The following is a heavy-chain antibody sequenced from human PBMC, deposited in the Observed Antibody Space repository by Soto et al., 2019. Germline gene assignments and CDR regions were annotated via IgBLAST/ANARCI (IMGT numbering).Heavy chain of an antibody. CDR1: GFTFSSYA. CDR3: VKPTPGYYDFWSGYWDYYYYGMDL. CDR2: ISGSGGST. V-gene: IGHV3-23*01. D-gene: IGHD3-3*01. Sequence: EVQLLESGGGLVQPGGSLRLSCAASGFTFSSYAMSWVRQAPGKGLEWVSAISGSGGSTYYADSVKGRFTISRDNSKNTLYLQMNSLRAEDTAVYYCVKPTPGYYDFWSGYWDYYYYGMDLWGQGTTVTVSS. J-gene: IGHJ6*02.